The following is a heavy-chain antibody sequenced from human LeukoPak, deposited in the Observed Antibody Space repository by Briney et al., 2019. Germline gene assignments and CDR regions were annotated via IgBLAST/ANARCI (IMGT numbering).Heavy chain of an antibody. J-gene: IGHJ4*02. CDR2: IYHSGST. CDR3: ARVHYDILTGYYLDY. CDR1: GYSISSGYC. V-gene: IGHV4-38-2*02. Sequence: SETLSLTCTVSGYSISSGYCWGWIRQPPGKGLEWIGSIYHSGSTYYNPSLKSRVTISVDTSKNQFSLKLSSVTAADTAVYYCARVHYDILTGYYLDYWGQGTLVTVSS. D-gene: IGHD3-9*01.